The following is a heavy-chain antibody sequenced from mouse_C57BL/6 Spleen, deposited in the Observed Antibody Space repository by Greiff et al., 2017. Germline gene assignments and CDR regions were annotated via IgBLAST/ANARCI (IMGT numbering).Heavy chain of an antibody. CDR3: ARAATVVDAMDY. V-gene: IGHV3-6*01. D-gene: IGHD1-1*01. Sequence: VQLKESGPGLVKPSQSLSLTCSVTGYSITSGYYWNWIRQFPGNKLEWMGYISYDGSNNYDPSLKNRISITRDTSKNQFFLKLNSVTTEDTATYYCARAATVVDAMDYWGQGTSVTVSS. CDR1: GYSITSGYY. J-gene: IGHJ4*01. CDR2: ISYDGSN.